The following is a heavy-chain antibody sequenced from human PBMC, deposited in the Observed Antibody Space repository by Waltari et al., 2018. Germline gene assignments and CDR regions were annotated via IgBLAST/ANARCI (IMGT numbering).Heavy chain of an antibody. D-gene: IGHD6-6*01. V-gene: IGHV1-69*05. J-gene: IGHJ4*02. CDR2: SIPIFGTA. CDR1: GGTFSSYA. Sequence: QVQLVQSGAEVKKPGSSVKVSCKASGGTFSSYAISWVRQAPGQGLEWMGGSIPIFGTANYAQKFKGRGTITTDESTSTAYMELSSLRSEDTAVYYCARGHVSEYSSSSFDYWGQGTLVTVSS. CDR3: ARGHVSEYSSSSFDY.